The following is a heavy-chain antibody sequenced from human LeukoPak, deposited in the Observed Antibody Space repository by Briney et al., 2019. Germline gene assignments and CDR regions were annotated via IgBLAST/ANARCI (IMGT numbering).Heavy chain of an antibody. CDR1: GGSFSGYY. CDR2: INHSGST. D-gene: IGHD6-6*01. CDR3: ARGGLSEARPDWAPYYFDY. Sequence: SETLSLTCAVYGGSFSGYYWSWVRQPPGKGLEWIGEINHSGSTNYNPSLKSRVTISVDTSKNQFSLKLSSVTAADTAVYYCARGGLSEARPDWAPYYFDYWGQGTLVTVSS. V-gene: IGHV4-34*01. J-gene: IGHJ4*02.